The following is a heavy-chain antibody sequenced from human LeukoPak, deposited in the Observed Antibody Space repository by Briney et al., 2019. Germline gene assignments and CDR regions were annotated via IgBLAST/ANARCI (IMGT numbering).Heavy chain of an antibody. D-gene: IGHD6-6*01. V-gene: IGHV3-33*06. CDR3: AKDRAAHRASSLDY. CDR1: GFTFRNYG. Sequence: GRSLRLSCAASGFTFRNYGMHWVRQAPGNGLEWVAVIWYDGSNKYYADSVKGRFTISRDNSKNTLYLQMNSLRAEDTAVYYCAKDRAAHRASSLDYWGQGTLVTVSS. CDR2: IWYDGSNK. J-gene: IGHJ4*02.